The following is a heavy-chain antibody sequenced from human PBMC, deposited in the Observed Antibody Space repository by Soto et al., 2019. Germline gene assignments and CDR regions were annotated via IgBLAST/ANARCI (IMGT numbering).Heavy chain of an antibody. Sequence: EVRLLESGGGLVQPGGSLRLSCAGSGFTFSSNAMSWVRQAPGKGLEWVSSVSGDGYASDYADSVKGRFTVSRHNSKNTLYLQMNGLRAEDTAVYYCAPRHYYGSGSFALATWGQGTLVTVSS. V-gene: IGHV3-23*01. CDR3: APRHYYGSGSFALAT. J-gene: IGHJ4*03. D-gene: IGHD3-10*01. CDR2: VSGDGYAS. CDR1: GFTFSSNA.